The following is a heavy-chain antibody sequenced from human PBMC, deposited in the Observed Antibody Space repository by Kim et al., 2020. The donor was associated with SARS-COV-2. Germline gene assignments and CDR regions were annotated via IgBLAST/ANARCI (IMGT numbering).Heavy chain of an antibody. V-gene: IGHV4-34*01. CDR2: INHSGST. D-gene: IGHD3-22*01. J-gene: IGHJ5*02. Sequence: SETLSLTCAVYGGSFSGYYWSWIRQPPGKGLEWIGEINHSGSTNYNPSLKSRVTISVDTSKNQFSLKLSSVTAADTAVYYCARDGYYYDSSGIGPWGQGTLVTVSS. CDR3: ARDGYYYDSSGIGP. CDR1: GGSFSGYY.